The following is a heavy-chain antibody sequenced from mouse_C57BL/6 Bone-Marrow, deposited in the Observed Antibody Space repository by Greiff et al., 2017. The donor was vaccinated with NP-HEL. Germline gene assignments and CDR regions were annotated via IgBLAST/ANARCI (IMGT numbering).Heavy chain of an antibody. CDR2: IDPENGDT. CDR3: TPPQVSWFAY. CDR1: GFNIKDDY. J-gene: IGHJ3*01. D-gene: IGHD3-2*02. Sequence: EVQVVESGAELVRPGASVKLSCTASGFNIKDDYMHWVKQRPEQGLEWIGWIDPENGDTEYASKFQGKATITADTSSNTAYLQLSSLTSEDTAVYYCTPPQVSWFAYWGQGTLVTVSA. V-gene: IGHV14-4*01.